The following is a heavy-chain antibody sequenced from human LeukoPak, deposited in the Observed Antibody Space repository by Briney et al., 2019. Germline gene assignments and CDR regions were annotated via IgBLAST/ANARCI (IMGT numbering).Heavy chain of an antibody. V-gene: IGHV4-34*01. CDR2: INHSGST. CDR3: ARRWPYGSGRFDP. D-gene: IGHD3-10*01. J-gene: IGHJ5*02. CDR1: GGSFSGYY. Sequence: SETLSLTCAVYGGSFSGYYWSWIRQPPGKGLEWIGEINHSGSTNYNPSLKSRVTISVDTSKNQFSLKLSSVTAADTAVYYCARRWPYGSGRFDPWGQGTLVTVSS.